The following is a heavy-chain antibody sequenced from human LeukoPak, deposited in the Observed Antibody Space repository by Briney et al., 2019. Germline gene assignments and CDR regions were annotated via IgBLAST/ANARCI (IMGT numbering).Heavy chain of an antibody. CDR2: IYYSGST. J-gene: IGHJ4*02. D-gene: IGHD6-19*01. CDR1: GGSVSSYY. Sequence: SETLSLTCTVSGGSVSSYYWSWIRQPPGKGLEWIGDIYYSGSTNYNPSLKSRVTISVDTSKNQFSLNLSSVTAADTAVYYCARLGLRAGYSSGWYLDYWGQGTLVTVSS. V-gene: IGHV4-59*08. CDR3: ARLGLRAGYSSGWYLDY.